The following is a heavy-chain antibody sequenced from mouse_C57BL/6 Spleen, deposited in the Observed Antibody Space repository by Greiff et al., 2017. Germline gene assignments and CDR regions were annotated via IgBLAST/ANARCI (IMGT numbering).Heavy chain of an antibody. CDR3: ARTYYGSSYSFAY. J-gene: IGHJ3*01. D-gene: IGHD1-1*01. CDR1: GFTFSDYG. Sequence: EVQVVESGGGLVKPGGSLKLSCAASGFTFSDYGMHWVRQAPEKGLEWVAYISSGSSTIYYADTVKGRFTISRDNAKNTLFLQMTSLRSEDTAMYYCARTYYGSSYSFAYWGQGTLVTVSA. CDR2: ISSGSSTI. V-gene: IGHV5-17*01.